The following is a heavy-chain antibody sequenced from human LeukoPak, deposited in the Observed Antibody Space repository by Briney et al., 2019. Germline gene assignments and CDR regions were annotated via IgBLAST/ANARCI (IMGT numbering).Heavy chain of an antibody. Sequence: GGSLRLSCAASGFTFSSFWMTWVRQAPGKGRRWVANMKQDRGKKYYVDSMKSRLTISRDNAKNSLYLQMNSLRAGDTAVYYCTTHRGIRYWGQGTLVIVSS. V-gene: IGHV3-7*05. J-gene: IGHJ4*02. D-gene: IGHD5-18*01. CDR3: TTHRGIRY. CDR1: GFTFSSFW. CDR2: MKQDRGKK.